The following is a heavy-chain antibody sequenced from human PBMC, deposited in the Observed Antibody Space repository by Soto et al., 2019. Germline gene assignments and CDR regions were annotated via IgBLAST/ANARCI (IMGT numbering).Heavy chain of an antibody. CDR2: VYATGTT. Sequence: ASETLSLTCNVSGGSISKFYWAWIRKTAGNGLEWMGRVYATGTTDYNPSLRSRVAMSVDISKKTFSLRLRSVTGADSGVYYCVRDGSKSLRDWLDPWGQGILVTVYS. CDR1: GGSISKFY. V-gene: IGHV4-4*07. J-gene: IGHJ5*02. CDR3: VRDGSKSLRDWLDP. D-gene: IGHD6-25*01.